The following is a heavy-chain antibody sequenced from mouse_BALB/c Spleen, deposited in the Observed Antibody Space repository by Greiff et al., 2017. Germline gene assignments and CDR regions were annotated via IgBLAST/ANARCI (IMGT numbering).Heavy chain of an antibody. D-gene: IGHD1-2*01. Sequence: EVQLQESGGGLVQPGGSRKLSCAASGFTFSSFGMHWVRQAPEKGLEWVAYISSGSSTIYYADTVKGRFTISRDNPKNTLFLQMTSLRSEDTAMYYGARKGTTANYFDDWGEGTTRTVCS. J-gene: IGHJ2*01. CDR3: ARKGTTANYFDD. CDR2: ISSGSSTI. V-gene: IGHV5-17*02. CDR1: GFTFSSFG.